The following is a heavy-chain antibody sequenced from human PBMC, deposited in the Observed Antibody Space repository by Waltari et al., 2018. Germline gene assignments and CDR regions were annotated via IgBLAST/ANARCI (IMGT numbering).Heavy chain of an antibody. Sequence: EVQLVQSGAEVKKPGESLKISCQTSGYSFATYWIGWVRQMPGRGLELVGIIYPLYSDTRYSPAFQGQVTISVDKSIGTAYLQWTSLKASDSAIYYCARPLGTADLGYWGQGTLVTVSS. J-gene: IGHJ4*02. CDR2: IYPLYSDT. V-gene: IGHV5-51*01. CDR1: GYSFATYW. CDR3: ARPLGTADLGY. D-gene: IGHD1-7*01.